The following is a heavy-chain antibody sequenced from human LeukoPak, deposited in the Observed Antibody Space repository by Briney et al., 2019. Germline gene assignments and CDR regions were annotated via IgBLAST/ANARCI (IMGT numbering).Heavy chain of an antibody. Sequence: SQTLSLTCTVSGGSISSGGYYWSWIRQHPGKGLQWIGYIDYTGSTHYNPSLKSRVSMSVDTSKNQFSLKVASVTAADTAVYYCARARKGVPRFDYWGQGTLVTVSS. CDR1: GGSISSGGYY. V-gene: IGHV4-31*03. CDR3: ARARKGVPRFDY. D-gene: IGHD3-16*01. J-gene: IGHJ4*02. CDR2: IDYTGST.